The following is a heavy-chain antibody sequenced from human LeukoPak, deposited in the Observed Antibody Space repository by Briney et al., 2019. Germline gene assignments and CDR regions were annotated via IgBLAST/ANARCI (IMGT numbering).Heavy chain of an antibody. V-gene: IGHV3-48*03. CDR1: GFTFDDYA. CDR2: ISSSGSTI. D-gene: IGHD6-19*01. CDR3: ARDSPWYSSGWPPGGSTFDI. J-gene: IGHJ3*02. Sequence: GGSLRLSCAASGFTFDDYAMHWVRQAPGKGLEWVSYISSSGSTIYYADSVKGRFTISRDNAKTSLYLQMNSLRPEDTAVYYCARDSPWYSSGWPPGGSTFDIWGQGTMVTVSS.